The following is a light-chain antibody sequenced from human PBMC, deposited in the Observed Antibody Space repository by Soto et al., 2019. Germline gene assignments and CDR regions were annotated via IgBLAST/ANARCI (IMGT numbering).Light chain of an antibody. CDR3: AAWDDSLNAVV. V-gene: IGLV1-44*01. J-gene: IGLJ2*01. Sequence: QSVLTQPPSASGTPGQRVNISRSGSSSNIGSNTVNWYQQLPGTAPKLLIYSNNQRPSGVPDRFSGSKSGTSASLAISGLQSEDEADYYCAAWDDSLNAVVFGGGTQLTVL. CDR1: SSNIGSNT. CDR2: SNN.